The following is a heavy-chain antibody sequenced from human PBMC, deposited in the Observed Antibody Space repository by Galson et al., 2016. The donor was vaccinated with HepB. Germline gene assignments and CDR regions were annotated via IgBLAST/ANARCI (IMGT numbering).Heavy chain of an antibody. CDR3: ARGRYRLDQ. Sequence: SETLSLTCRVAGDSVSGTNYYWTWIRQPPGKGLEWMGYIYYTGSSNFSPSLKSRITMSVDTSKNQFSLRLSSVTAADTAVYFCARGRYRLDQWGQGTLVTVSS. J-gene: IGHJ4*02. D-gene: IGHD1-1*01. CDR2: IYYTGSS. CDR1: GDSVSGTNYY. V-gene: IGHV4-61*01.